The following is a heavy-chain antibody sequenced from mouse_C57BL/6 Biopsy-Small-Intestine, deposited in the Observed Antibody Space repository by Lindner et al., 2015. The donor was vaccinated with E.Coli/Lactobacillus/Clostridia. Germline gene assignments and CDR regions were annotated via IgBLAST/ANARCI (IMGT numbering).Heavy chain of an antibody. CDR2: ISYSGST. J-gene: IGHJ1*03. CDR3: AREGYYGSSYVGYFDV. CDR1: GYSITSGYD. D-gene: IGHD1-1*01. V-gene: IGHV3-1*01. Sequence: VQLQESGPGMVKPSQSLSLTCTVTGYSITSGYDWHWIRHFPGNKLEWMGYISYSGSTNYNPSLKSRISITHDTSKNHFFLKLNSVTTEDTVTYYCAREGYYGSSYVGYFDVWGTGTTVTVSS.